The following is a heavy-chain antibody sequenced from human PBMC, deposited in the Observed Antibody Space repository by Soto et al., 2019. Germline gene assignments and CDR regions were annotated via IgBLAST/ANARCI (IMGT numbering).Heavy chain of an antibody. D-gene: IGHD2-2*01. V-gene: IGHV4-59*01. Sequence: SETLSLTCTVSGGSISSYYWSWIRQPPGKGLEWIGYIYYSGSTNYNPSLKSRVTISVDTSKKQFSLKASSMTAADTAMYYCASGVECTGPSCYDEGGGGMDVWGQGTTVTVSS. CDR1: GGSISSYY. CDR3: ASGVECTGPSCYDEGGGGMDV. J-gene: IGHJ6*02. CDR2: IYYSGST.